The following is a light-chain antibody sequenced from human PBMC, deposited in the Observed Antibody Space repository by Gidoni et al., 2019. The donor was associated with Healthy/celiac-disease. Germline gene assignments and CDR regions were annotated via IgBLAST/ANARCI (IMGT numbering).Light chain of an antibody. CDR2: AAS. J-gene: IGKJ5*01. CDR1: QGIISY. Sequence: DIQLTQSPSFLSASVGDRVTITCWASQGIISYLAWYQQKPGKAPKLLIYAASTLQSGVPSRFSGSGSGTEFTLTISILQPEDFATYYCQQLNSYPITFGQGTRLEIK. CDR3: QQLNSYPIT. V-gene: IGKV1-9*01.